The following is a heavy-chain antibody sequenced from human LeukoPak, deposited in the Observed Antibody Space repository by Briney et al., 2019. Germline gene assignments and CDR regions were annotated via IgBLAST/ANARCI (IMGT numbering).Heavy chain of an antibody. D-gene: IGHD2-2*01. CDR1: GGSISSGGYY. CDR2: IYCSGST. V-gene: IGHV4-31*03. J-gene: IGHJ4*02. CDR3: ARHEQMLNFDY. Sequence: SQTLSLTCTVSGGSISSGGYYWSWIRQHPGKSLEWIGYIYCSGSTYYNPSLKSRVTISVDTSKNQFSLKLSSVTAADTAVYYCARHEQMLNFDYWGQGTLVTVSS.